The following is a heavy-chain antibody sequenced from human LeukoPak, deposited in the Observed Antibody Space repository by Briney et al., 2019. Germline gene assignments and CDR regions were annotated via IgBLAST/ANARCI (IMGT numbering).Heavy chain of an antibody. V-gene: IGHV1-69*05. D-gene: IGHD3-16*01. CDR2: IIPMFGTA. CDR1: GGTFSSYA. CDR3: GRRGGHLDGFDI. J-gene: IGHJ3*02. Sequence: ASVKVSRKASGGTFSSYAISWVRQAPGQGLEWMGRIIPMFGTANYAPKFQCRVTITTDESSSTAYMELSSLRSEDTAVSYCGRRGGHLDGFDIWGQGTMVTVSS.